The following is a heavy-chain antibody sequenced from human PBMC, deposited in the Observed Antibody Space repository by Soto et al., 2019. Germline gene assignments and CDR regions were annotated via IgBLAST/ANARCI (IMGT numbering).Heavy chain of an antibody. CDR3: ARVLAAAGRYYYYGMDV. V-gene: IGHV1-69*13. CDR1: GGTFSSYA. CDR2: IIPIFGTA. J-gene: IGHJ6*02. D-gene: IGHD6-13*01. Sequence: ASVKVSCKASGGTFSSYAISWVREAPGQGLEWMGGIIPIFGTANYAQKFQGRVTINADESTSTAYMELSSLRSEDTAVYYCARVLAAAGRYYYYGMDVWCQGTTVTVS.